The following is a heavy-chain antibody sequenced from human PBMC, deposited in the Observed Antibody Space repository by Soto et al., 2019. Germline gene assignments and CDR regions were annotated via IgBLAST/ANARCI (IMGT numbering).Heavy chain of an antibody. J-gene: IGHJ4*02. Sequence: SETLSLTCTVSGGSISSGGHYWSWIRQLPGKGLEWIGFIYYSGSTYYNPSLHSRVTISVDSQNQFSLRLSSVTVADTALYYCARGNGSGHRGEDYWGPGTLVTVSS. CDR3: ARGNGSGHRGEDY. D-gene: IGHD2-15*01. CDR2: IYYSGST. CDR1: GGSISSGGHY. V-gene: IGHV4-31*03.